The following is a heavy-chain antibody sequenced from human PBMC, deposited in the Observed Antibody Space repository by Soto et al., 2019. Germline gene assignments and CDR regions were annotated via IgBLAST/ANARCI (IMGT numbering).Heavy chain of an antibody. D-gene: IGHD2-8*01. J-gene: IGHJ5*02. CDR2: VSVGGATT. CDR3: ARDREPTNFQTPFGP. Sequence: PGGSPRLSCVASGFTFNSFGMSWVRQAPGKGLEWVSVVSVGGATTFYADSVKGRFTISRDNSMRTVYLQMNSLRVEDTAIYYCARDREPTNFQTPFGPWGQGPLVTVSS. CDR1: GFTFNSFG. V-gene: IGHV3-23*01.